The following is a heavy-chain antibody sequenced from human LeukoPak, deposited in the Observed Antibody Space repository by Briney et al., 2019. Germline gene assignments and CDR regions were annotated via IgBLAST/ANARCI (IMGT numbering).Heavy chain of an antibody. V-gene: IGHV3-23*01. J-gene: IGHJ4*02. CDR1: GFTFNTYD. D-gene: IGHD3-16*01. Sequence: GGSLRLSCAGSGFTFNTYDMRWVPQAPGKGLKWGSSISGSGGSTYHADPVEGRFAISRDNSKNTLYLQMNSLRAEDTAVYYCARRRGGFDYWGQGTLVTVSS. CDR2: ISGSGGST. CDR3: ARRRGGFDY.